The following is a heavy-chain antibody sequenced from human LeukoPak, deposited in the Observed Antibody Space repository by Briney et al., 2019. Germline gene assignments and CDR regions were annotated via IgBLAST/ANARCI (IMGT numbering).Heavy chain of an antibody. Sequence: PPETLSLTCTVSGDAVTSGGYYWNWIRQHPVKGLEWIGYIYYTGSTNYNPSLKSRINISADTSKNQFSLKLKSVTAADTAIYYCARSGLYYPGSGSFDYWGQGALVTVSS. J-gene: IGHJ4*02. D-gene: IGHD3-10*01. CDR1: GDAVTSGGYY. CDR3: ARSGLYYPGSGSFDY. V-gene: IGHV4-31*03. CDR2: IYYTGST.